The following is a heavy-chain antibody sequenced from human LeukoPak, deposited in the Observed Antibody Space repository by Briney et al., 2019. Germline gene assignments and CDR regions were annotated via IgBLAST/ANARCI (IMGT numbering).Heavy chain of an antibody. D-gene: IGHD1-26*01. CDR2: IYDSGST. J-gene: IGHJ4*02. Sequence: SETLSLTCSVSGGSISNYYWSWIRQPPGKGLEWIGYIYDSGSTNYKSPLKSRVTMSGDTSKNQISLNLSSVTAADTAVYYCASRGSVEAPDYWGQGTLVTVSS. CDR3: ASRGSVEAPDY. V-gene: IGHV4-59*08. CDR1: GGSISNYY.